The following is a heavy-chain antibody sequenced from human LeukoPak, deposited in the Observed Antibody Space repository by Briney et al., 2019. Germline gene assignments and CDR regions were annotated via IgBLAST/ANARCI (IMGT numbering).Heavy chain of an antibody. CDR3: AKNLGTYGDNVSVHAFDI. J-gene: IGHJ3*02. V-gene: IGHV3-23*01. CDR1: GFTFSSYA. D-gene: IGHD4-17*01. Sequence: PGGSLRLSCAASGFTFSSYAMSWVRQAPGKGLEWVSAISGSGGSTYYADSVKGRFTISRDNSKNTLYLQMNSLRAEDTAAYYCAKNLGTYGDNVSVHAFDIWGQGTMVTVSS. CDR2: ISGSGGST.